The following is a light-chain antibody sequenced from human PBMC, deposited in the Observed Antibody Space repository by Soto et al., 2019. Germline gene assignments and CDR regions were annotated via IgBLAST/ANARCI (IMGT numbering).Light chain of an antibody. CDR2: GAS. J-gene: IGKJ1*01. V-gene: IGKV3-20*01. Sequence: EIVLTQSPGTLSLSPGERATLSCRASRSVSNNYVAWYQRKPGKAPRLLIYGASSRATDIPRRFSGSGSGTDFTLTITRLEPEDFAVYYCQQYGSSPPTFGQGTKVESK. CDR1: RSVSNNY. CDR3: QQYGSSPPT.